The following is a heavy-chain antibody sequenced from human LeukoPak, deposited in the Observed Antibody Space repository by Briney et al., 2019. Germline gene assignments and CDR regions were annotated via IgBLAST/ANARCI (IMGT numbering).Heavy chain of an antibody. CDR2: IYYSGST. V-gene: IGHV4-39*01. D-gene: IGHD1-26*01. CDR1: GGSISSSSYY. J-gene: IGHJ3*02. CDR3: ARHYSGSLHDAFDI. Sequence: SETLSLTCTVSGGSISSSSYYWGWIRQPPGKGLEWIGSIYYSGSTYYNPSLKSRVTISVDTSKNQFSLKLNSVTAADTAVYYCARHYSGSLHDAFDIWGQGTMVTVSS.